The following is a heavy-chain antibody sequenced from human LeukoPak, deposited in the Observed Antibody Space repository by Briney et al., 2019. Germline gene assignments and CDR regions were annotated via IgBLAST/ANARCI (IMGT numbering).Heavy chain of an antibody. D-gene: IGHD3-22*01. CDR2: IYSSGST. CDR1: GGSISSYY. Sequence: SETLSLTCTVSGGSISSYYWSWIRQPPGKGLEWIGHIYSSGSTNYNLSLKSRVTISVDTSKNQFSLKLSSVTAADTAVYYCARNYDSSGYTAFGYWGRGTLVTVSS. CDR3: ARNYDSSGYTAFGY. V-gene: IGHV4-59*01. J-gene: IGHJ4*02.